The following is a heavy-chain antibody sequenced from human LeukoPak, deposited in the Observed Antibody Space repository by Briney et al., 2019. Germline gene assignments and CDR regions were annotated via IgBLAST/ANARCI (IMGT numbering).Heavy chain of an antibody. V-gene: IGHV1-18*01. D-gene: IGHD1-14*01. CDR3: AREGGGTPYYFDS. Sequence: ASVKVSCKASGYSFTSYGLSWVRQAPGQGLEWMGWISAYNGNTNYVQKLKGRVTMTTDTSTSTAYMELRSLRSDDTAVYYCAREGGGTPYYFDSWGQGTLVTVSS. CDR2: ISAYNGNT. J-gene: IGHJ4*02. CDR1: GYSFTSYG.